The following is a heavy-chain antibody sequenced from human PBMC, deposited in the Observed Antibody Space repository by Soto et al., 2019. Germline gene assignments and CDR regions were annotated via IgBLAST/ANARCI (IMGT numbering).Heavy chain of an antibody. CDR3: ARGTMDVVVVAATYFDY. CDR1: GGSIRSGGYY. D-gene: IGHD2-15*01. J-gene: IGHJ4*02. Sequence: LCGGSIRSGGYYWSWIRQHPGKGLEWIGYIYYSGSTYYNPSLKSRVTISVDTSKNQFSLKLSSVTAADTAVYYCARGTMDVVVVAATYFDYWGQGTLVTVSS. V-gene: IGHV4-31*02. CDR2: IYYSGST.